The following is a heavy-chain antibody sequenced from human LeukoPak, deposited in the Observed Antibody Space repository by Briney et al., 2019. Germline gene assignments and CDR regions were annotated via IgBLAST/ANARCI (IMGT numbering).Heavy chain of an antibody. J-gene: IGHJ1*01. CDR2: ITGSGDDA. CDR3: AKESRGSSPEF. V-gene: IGHV3-23*01. Sequence: GGSLRLSCAASGFTFSNYGMSWLRQAPGKGVEWVSAITGSGDDAYYADSVHGRFTMSRDNSKSTLYLQMSSLRVEDTAVYYCAKESRGSSPEFWGQGTLVTVSS. D-gene: IGHD1-26*01. CDR1: GFTFSNYG.